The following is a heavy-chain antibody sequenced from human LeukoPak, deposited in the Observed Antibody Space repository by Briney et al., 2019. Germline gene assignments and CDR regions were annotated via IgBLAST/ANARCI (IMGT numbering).Heavy chain of an antibody. J-gene: IGHJ4*02. Sequence: GGSLRLSCAASGFTFSSYAMHWVRQAPGKGLEWVAVISYDGSNKYYADSVKGRFTISRDNSKNTLYLQMNGLRAEDTAVYYCARERRYSSSWYSYSSGWYLDYWGQGTLVTVSS. CDR3: ARERRYSSSWYSYSSGWYLDY. CDR2: ISYDGSNK. CDR1: GFTFSSYA. D-gene: IGHD6-13*01. V-gene: IGHV3-30*04.